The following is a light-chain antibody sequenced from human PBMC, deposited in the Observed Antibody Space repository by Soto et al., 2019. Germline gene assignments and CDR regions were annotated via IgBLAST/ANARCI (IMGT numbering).Light chain of an antibody. CDR2: DVT. J-gene: IGLJ1*01. CDR1: SSDVGGYNY. V-gene: IGLV2-11*01. CDR3: RSYAGSYTYV. Sequence: QSVLTQPRSVSGSPGQSVTISCTGTSSDVGGYNYVSWFQQHPGIAPKLMIYDVTKRPSGVPDRFSGSESGNTASLTISGLQAEDEADYYCRSYAGSYTYVFGTGTKV.